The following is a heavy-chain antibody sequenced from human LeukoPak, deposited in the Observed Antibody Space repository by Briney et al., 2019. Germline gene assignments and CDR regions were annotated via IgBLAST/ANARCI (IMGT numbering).Heavy chain of an antibody. CDR1: GFTFSSYG. J-gene: IGHJ3*02. CDR2: ISYDGSNK. D-gene: IGHD5-24*01. V-gene: IGHV3-30*18. Sequence: GGSLRLSCAASGFTFSSYGMHWVRQAPGKGLEWVAVISYDGSNKYYADSVKGRLTISRDNSKNTLYLQMNSLRAEDTAVYYCAKDYRLGDGYNYVDDAFDIWGQGTMVTVSS. CDR3: AKDYRLGDGYNYVDDAFDI.